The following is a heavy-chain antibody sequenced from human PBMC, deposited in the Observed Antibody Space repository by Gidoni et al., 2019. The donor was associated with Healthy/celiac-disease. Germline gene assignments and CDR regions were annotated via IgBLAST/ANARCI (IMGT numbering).Heavy chain of an antibody. D-gene: IGHD2-8*01. CDR1: GFPFSRYA. CDR2: ISGSGGST. J-gene: IGHJ5*02. CDR3: AKSGYCTNGVCNWFDP. V-gene: IGHV3-23*01. Sequence: EVQLLEAGGGLVQPGGSLRLSCAASGFPFSRYAMSWVRQAPGKGLEWVSGISGSGGSTYYADSVKGRFTISRDNSKNTLYLQMNSLRAEDTAVYYCAKSGYCTNGVCNWFDPWGQGTLVTVSS.